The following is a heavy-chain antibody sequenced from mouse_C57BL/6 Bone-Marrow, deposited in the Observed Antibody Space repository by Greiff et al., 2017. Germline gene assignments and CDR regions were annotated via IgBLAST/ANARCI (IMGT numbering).Heavy chain of an antibody. J-gene: IGHJ2*01. V-gene: IGHV1-26*01. D-gene: IGHD1-1*01. CDR2: INPNNGGT. CDR1: GYTFTDYY. CDR3: ARGYYYGSSYVDY. Sequence: EVQLQQSGPELVKPGASVKIPCKAPGYTFTDYYINWVNQSHGKSLEWIGDINPNNGGTTYNQKFKGKATLTVDKSSSTAYMELRSLTSEDSAVYYCARGYYYGSSYVDYWGQGTTLTVSS.